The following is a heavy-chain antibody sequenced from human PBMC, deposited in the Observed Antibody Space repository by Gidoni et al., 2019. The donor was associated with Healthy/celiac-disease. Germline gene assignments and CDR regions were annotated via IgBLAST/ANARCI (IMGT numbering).Heavy chain of an antibody. CDR3: ARSRGSSGWFDY. Sequence: EVQLVESGGGVVRPGGSLRLSSAAPGFTFDDYGMSWVRQSPGQGLVWVSGIKWNGGSTGYADSVKGRFTISRDNAKNSLYLQMNSLRAEDTALYYCARSRGSSGWFDYWGQGTLVTVSS. CDR2: IKWNGGST. D-gene: IGHD6-19*01. CDR1: GFTFDDYG. V-gene: IGHV3-20*03. J-gene: IGHJ4*02.